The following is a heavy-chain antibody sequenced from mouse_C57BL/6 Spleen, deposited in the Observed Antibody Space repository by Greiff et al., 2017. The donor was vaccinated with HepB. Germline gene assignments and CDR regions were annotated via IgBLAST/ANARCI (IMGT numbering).Heavy chain of an antibody. D-gene: IGHD2-3*01. J-gene: IGHJ2*01. CDR1: GYSITSGYY. V-gene: IGHV3-6*01. CDR2: ISYDGSN. Sequence: EVQLQESGPGLVKPSQSLSLTCSVTGYSITSGYYWNWIRQFPGNKLEWMGYISYDGSNNYNPSLKNRISITRDTSKNQFFLKLNSVTTEDTATYYCAREGDGYYGGDYWGQGTTLTVSS. CDR3: AREGDGYYGGDY.